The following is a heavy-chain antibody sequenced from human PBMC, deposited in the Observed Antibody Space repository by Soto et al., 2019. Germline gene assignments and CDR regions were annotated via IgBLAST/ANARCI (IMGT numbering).Heavy chain of an antibody. Sequence: SETLSLTCTVSGGSISSSSYYWGWIRQPPGKGLEWIGSIYYSGSTYYNPSLKSRVTISVDTSKNQFSLKLSSVTAADTALYYCARLEAVAGDYYGMDVWGQGTTVT. V-gene: IGHV4-39*01. CDR1: GGSISSSSYY. CDR3: ARLEAVAGDYYGMDV. D-gene: IGHD6-19*01. CDR2: IYYSGST. J-gene: IGHJ6*02.